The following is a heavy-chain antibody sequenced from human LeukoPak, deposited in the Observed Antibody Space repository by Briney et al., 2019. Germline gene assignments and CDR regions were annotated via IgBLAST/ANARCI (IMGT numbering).Heavy chain of an antibody. D-gene: IGHD5-12*01. CDR1: GGTFSSYA. V-gene: IGHV1-69*13. CDR3: VTGVATIIDCGMDV. CDR2: IIPIFGTA. J-gene: IGHJ6*02. Sequence: ASVKVSCKASGGTFSSYAISWVRQAPGQGLEWMGGIIPIFGTANYAQKFQGRVTITADESTSTAYMELSSLRSEDTAVYYCVTGVATIIDCGMDVWGQGTTVTVSS.